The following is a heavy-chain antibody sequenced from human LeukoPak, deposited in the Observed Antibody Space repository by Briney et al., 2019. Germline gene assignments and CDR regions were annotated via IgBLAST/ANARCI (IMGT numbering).Heavy chain of an antibody. D-gene: IGHD3-3*01. CDR1: GYTFTGYY. J-gene: IGHJ4*02. CDR2: INTNSGGT. Sequence: ASVKVSCKASGYTFTGYYMHWVRQAPGQGLEWMGWINTNSGGTNYGQKFQGRVTMTRDTSISTAYMELSRLRSDDTAVYYCARAGGSASYYDFWSGTPTDYWGQGTLVTVST. CDR3: ARAGGSASYYDFWSGTPTDY. V-gene: IGHV1-2*02.